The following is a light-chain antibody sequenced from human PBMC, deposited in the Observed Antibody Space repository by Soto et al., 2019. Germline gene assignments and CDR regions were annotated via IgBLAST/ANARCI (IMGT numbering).Light chain of an antibody. Sequence: EIVLTQAPGTLSLSPGERATLSCRARQSVSSSYLAWYQQKPRQAPRLLFVATSGRATGIPDRFSGSGPGTGFTITLSRREPEDFAVYYCQQYSSSPRLLTFGGGTKVEIK. CDR1: QSVSSSY. CDR3: QQYSSSPRLLT. J-gene: IGKJ4*01. V-gene: IGKV3-20*01. CDR2: ATS.